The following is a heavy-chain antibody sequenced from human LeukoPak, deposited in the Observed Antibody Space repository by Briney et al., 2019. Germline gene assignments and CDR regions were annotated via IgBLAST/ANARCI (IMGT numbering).Heavy chain of an antibody. D-gene: IGHD3-10*01. V-gene: IGHV3-33*01. J-gene: IGHJ4*02. CDR1: GFTSSSYG. Sequence: GGSLRLSCAASGFTSSSYGMHWVRQAPGKGLEWVAAIWYDGSNKYYADSVKGRFTISRDNSKNTLSLQVNSLRVEDTAVYYCARERESVCDYWGQGTLVTVSS. CDR2: IWYDGSNK. CDR3: ARERESVCDY.